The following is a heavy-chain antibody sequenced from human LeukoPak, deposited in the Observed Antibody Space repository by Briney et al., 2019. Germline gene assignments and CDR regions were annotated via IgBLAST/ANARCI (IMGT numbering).Heavy chain of an antibody. CDR3: AKAAVLLWFGEASH. D-gene: IGHD3-10*01. CDR2: ISGSGGST. CDR1: GFTFSSYG. V-gene: IGHV3-23*01. J-gene: IGHJ4*02. Sequence: HHGGSLRLSCAASGFTFSSYGMSWVRQAPGKGLEWVSAISGSGGSTYYADSVKGRFTISRDNSKNTLYLQMNSLRAEDTAVYYCAKAAVLLWFGEASHWGQGTLVTVSS.